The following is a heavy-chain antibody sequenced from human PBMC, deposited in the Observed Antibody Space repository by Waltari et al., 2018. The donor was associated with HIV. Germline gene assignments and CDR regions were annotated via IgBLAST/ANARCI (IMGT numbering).Heavy chain of an antibody. D-gene: IGHD3-10*01. Sequence: QVQLQESGPGLVKPSQTLSLTCTVSGGSISSGGYYWTWIRQRPEKGLDYIWNIYYIGRTYYNPSLKSRIIISVDTSKNQFSLKLNSVTAADTAVYYCARGAYYGSRTYSFDFWGQGTLVTVSS. CDR3: ARGAYYGSRTYSFDF. CDR1: GGSISSGGYY. CDR2: IYYIGRT. J-gene: IGHJ4*02. V-gene: IGHV4-31*03.